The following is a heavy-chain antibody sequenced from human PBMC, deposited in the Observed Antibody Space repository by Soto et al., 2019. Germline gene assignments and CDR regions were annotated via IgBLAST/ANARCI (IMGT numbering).Heavy chain of an antibody. CDR3: ARGRGIFGEVTPFDY. D-gene: IGHD3-3*01. Sequence: QVQLQQWGAGLLKPSETLSLTCAVYGGSFSGYYWSWIRQPPGKGLEGIGEINDGGSTKYNPPLNRRATISVETSKNQFSLKLSSVPAADTAVYYCARGRGIFGEVTPFDYWGQGTLVTVSS. CDR1: GGSFSGYY. V-gene: IGHV4-34*01. CDR2: INDGGST. J-gene: IGHJ4*02.